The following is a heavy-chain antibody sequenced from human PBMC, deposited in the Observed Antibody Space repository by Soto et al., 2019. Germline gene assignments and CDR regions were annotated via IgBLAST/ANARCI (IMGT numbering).Heavy chain of an antibody. CDR3: ARTGYGWNDHSGYGN. Sequence: SVKVSCKASGGTFSSYAISWVRQAPGQGLEWMGGIIPIFGTANYAQKFQGRVTITADESTSTAYMELSSLRSEDTAVYYCARTGYGWNDHSGYGNWGQGTLVTAPQ. D-gene: IGHD5-12*01. J-gene: IGHJ4*02. CDR2: IIPIFGTA. CDR1: GGTFSSYA. V-gene: IGHV1-69*13.